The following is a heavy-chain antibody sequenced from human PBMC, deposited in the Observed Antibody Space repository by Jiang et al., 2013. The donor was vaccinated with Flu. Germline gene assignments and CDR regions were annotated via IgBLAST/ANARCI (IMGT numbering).Heavy chain of an antibody. CDR2: IYYSGST. Sequence: SGPGLVKPSETLSLTCTVSGGSISSYYWSWIRQPPGKGLEWIGYIYYSGSTNYNSSLKSRVTISVDTSKNQFSLKLTSVTAADTAVYYCARWVTAIHGGQRWFDPWGQGTLVTVSS. D-gene: IGHD2-21*02. CDR1: GGSISSYY. J-gene: IGHJ5*02. CDR3: ARWVTAIHGGQRWFDP. V-gene: IGHV4-59*08.